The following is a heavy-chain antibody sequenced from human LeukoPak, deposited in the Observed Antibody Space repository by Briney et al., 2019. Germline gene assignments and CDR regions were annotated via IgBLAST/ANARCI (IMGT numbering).Heavy chain of an antibody. V-gene: IGHV3-7*01. CDR2: IKQAGSAK. D-gene: IGHD2-21*02. Sequence: GGSLRLSCAASGFTLSRYWMSWVRQAPGKGLEWVANIKQAGSAKYYVDSVKGRFTISRDNAKNSLYLQMNSLRAEDTAVYYCARDLLGDGWFDPWGQGTLVTVSS. CDR1: GFTLSRYW. J-gene: IGHJ5*02. CDR3: ARDLLGDGWFDP.